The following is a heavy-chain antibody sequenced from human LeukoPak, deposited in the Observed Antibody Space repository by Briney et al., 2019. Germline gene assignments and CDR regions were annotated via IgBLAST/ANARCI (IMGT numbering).Heavy chain of an antibody. D-gene: IGHD6-13*01. CDR2: IYYSGST. V-gene: IGHV4-30-4*01. CDR3: ARGDSSSWYFDY. CDR1: GGSISSGDYY. J-gene: IGHJ4*02. Sequence: PSQTLSLTCTVSGGSISSGDYYWSWIRQPPGKGLEWIGYIYYSGSTYYNPSLKSRVTISVDTSKNQSSLKLSSVTAADTAVYYCARGDSSSWYFDYWGRGTLVTVSS.